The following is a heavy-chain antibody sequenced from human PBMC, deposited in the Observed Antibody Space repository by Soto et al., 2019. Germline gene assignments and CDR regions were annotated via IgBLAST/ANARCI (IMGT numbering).Heavy chain of an antibody. V-gene: IGHV4-39*01. D-gene: IGHD6-19*01. Sequence: SETLSLTCSVSGGSISSGSYYWGWIRQTPGRGLEWIASMYHGGSTYYNPSLRSRVTISVDTSKNQFSLKLSSVTAADTAVFYCARHYSSGSRNWFDPWGQGTLVTVSS. CDR1: GGSISSGSYY. CDR2: MYHGGST. CDR3: ARHYSSGSRNWFDP. J-gene: IGHJ5*02.